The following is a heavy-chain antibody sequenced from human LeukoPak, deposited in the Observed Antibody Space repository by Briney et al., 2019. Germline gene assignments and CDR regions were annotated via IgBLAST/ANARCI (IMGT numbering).Heavy chain of an antibody. CDR1: GYTFTSYG. D-gene: IGHD2-15*01. Sequence: ASVKVSCKASGYTFTSYGISWVRQAPGQGLEWMGWISAYNGNTNYAQKLQGRVTMTTDTYTSTAYMELRSLRSDDTALYYCARGPYCSGGSCYWESYNGFDPGAKEPLVTVSS. CDR3: ARGPYCSGGSCYWESYNGFDP. CDR2: ISAYNGNT. J-gene: IGHJ5*02. V-gene: IGHV1-18*01.